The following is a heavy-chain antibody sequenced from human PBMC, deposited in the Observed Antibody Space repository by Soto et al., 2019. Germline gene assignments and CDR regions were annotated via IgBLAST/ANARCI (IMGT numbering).Heavy chain of an antibody. J-gene: IGHJ6*02. CDR3: ARLSPAPTIVVVPAAIRGYYYGMDV. CDR1: GYSFTSYW. CDR2: IYPGDSDT. Sequence: PGESLKISCKGSGYSFTSYWIGWVRQMRGKGLEWMGIIYPGDSDTRYSPSFQGQVTISADKSISTAYLQWSSLKASDTAMYYCARLSPAPTIVVVPAAIRGYYYGMDVWGQGTTVTVSS. V-gene: IGHV5-51*01. D-gene: IGHD2-2*01.